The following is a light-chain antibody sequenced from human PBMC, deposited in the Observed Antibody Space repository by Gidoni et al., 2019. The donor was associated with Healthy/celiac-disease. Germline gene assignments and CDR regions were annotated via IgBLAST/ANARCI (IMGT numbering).Light chain of an antibody. J-gene: IGKJ1*01. V-gene: IGKV2-28*01. CDR3: MQALQTSWT. CDR1: QSLLHSNGYNY. CDR2: LGS. Sequence: DIVMTQSPLSLPVTPGEPASTSCRSSQSLLHSNGYNYLDWYLQKPGQSPQLLIYLGSNRASGVPDRFSGSGSGTDFTLKISRVEAEDVGVYYCMQALQTSWTFGQGTKVEIK.